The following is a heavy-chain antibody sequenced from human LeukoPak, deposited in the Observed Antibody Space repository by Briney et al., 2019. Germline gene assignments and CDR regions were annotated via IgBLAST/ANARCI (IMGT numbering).Heavy chain of an antibody. CDR2: IYPGDSDP. CDR3: SGHHNSYGRLDS. Sequence: GESLKISCKGFGYIFTNYWIGWVRQMPGKGLEWMGIIYPGDSDPRYSPSFQGQVTISADKSTTYLQWGSLRASDTAIYYCSGHHNSYGRLDSWGQGTLVTVSP. D-gene: IGHD1-1*01. J-gene: IGHJ4*02. CDR1: GYIFTNYW. V-gene: IGHV5-51*01.